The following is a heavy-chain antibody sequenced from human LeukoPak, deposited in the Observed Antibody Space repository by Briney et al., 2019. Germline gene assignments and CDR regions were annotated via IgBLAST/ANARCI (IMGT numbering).Heavy chain of an antibody. CDR3: ARGGGSGWRWNWFDR. CDR2: IYYRGSP. J-gene: IGHJ5*02. V-gene: IGHV4-59*01. Sequence: SETLSLTCAVYGGSFSGYYWSWIRQPPAKGLEWIGYIYYRGSPNYNPSLTSRVTISVDTSKNQFSLKLSSVTAADTAGYYCARGGGSGWRWNWFDRWGQGSLVTVSS. CDR1: GGSFSGYY. D-gene: IGHD6-19*01.